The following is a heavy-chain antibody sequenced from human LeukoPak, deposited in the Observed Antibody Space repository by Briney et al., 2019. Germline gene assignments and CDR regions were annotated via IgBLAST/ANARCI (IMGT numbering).Heavy chain of an antibody. V-gene: IGHV3-48*03. CDR3: AREYPDDGDGWGY. Sequence: GGSLRLSCAASGFTFSSFEMNWVRQAPGKGLEWISYIRGSASSIFYGDSVRGRFTIYRDNAQNSLYLQMNSLRDEDSAVYYCAREYPDDGDGWGYWGQGSLVTVSS. D-gene: IGHD3-10*01. CDR2: IRGSASSI. J-gene: IGHJ4*02. CDR1: GFTFSSFE.